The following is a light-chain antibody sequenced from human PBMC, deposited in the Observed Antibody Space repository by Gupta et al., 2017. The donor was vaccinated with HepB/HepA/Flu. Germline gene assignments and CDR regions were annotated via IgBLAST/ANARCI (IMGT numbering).Light chain of an antibody. CDR3: QQESGEPPEFT. CDR2: GVS. CDR1: QTVTTNY. V-gene: IGKV3-20*01. Sequence: ETVLTQSPGTLTLSPGDTATLSCRASQTVTTNYLAWYQQKPGQAPRLLIYGVSNRATGITDRFSGSGDGTDFTLTIRRREPEDFVVYYCQQESGEPPEFTFGHGTKVEIK. J-gene: IGKJ3*01.